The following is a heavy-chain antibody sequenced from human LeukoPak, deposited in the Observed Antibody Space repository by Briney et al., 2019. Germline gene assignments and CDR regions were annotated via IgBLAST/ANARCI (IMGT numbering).Heavy chain of an antibody. CDR2: IYPGDSDT. CDR1: GYSFTSYL. Sequence: GESLKISCKGSGYSFTSYLIGWVRQMPGKGLEWMGIIYPGDSDTRYSPSFQGQVTISADKSISTAYLQWISLEASDTAMYYCAGLLYDSSGSPSGSFDIWGQGTMVTVSS. V-gene: IGHV5-51*03. J-gene: IGHJ3*02. D-gene: IGHD3-22*01. CDR3: AGLLYDSSGSPSGSFDI.